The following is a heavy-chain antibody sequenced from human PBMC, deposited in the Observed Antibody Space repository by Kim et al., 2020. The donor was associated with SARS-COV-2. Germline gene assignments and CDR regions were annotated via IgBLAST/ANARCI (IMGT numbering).Heavy chain of an antibody. CDR2: ISSSSSTI. CDR1: GFTFSSYS. CDR3: ARIYGSGSYYNNYYYYGMDV. D-gene: IGHD3-10*01. V-gene: IGHV3-48*02. Sequence: GGSLRLSCAASGFTFSSYSMNWVRQAPGKGLEWVSYISSSSSTIYYADSVKGRFTISRDNAKNSLYLQMNSLRDEDTAVYYCARIYGSGSYYNNYYYYGMDVWGQGTTVTVSS. J-gene: IGHJ6*02.